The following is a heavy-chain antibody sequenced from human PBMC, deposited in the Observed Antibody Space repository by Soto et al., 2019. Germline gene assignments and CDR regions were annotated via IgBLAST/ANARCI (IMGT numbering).Heavy chain of an antibody. CDR3: ARAWTAEAGWANWFDR. D-gene: IGHD6-13*01. J-gene: IGHJ5*02. CDR1: GGSISGEGYY. Sequence: QVQLQESGPGLVEPSQTLSLTCTVSGGSISGEGYYWSWIRQYSGRGLEWIGYIHYSGSTYYNPSVKSRVTISVDTSKTQFFLKLNSMTASDKAVYYCARAWTAEAGWANWFDRWGQGTLVIVSS. V-gene: IGHV4-31*03. CDR2: IHYSGST.